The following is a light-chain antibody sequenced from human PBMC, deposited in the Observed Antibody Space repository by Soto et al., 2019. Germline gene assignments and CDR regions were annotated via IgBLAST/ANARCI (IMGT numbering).Light chain of an antibody. Sequence: EIVLTQSPGTLSLSPGERATLSCRASQSVSSRYLAWYQQKPGQAPRLLIYGASNRATGIPDRFSGSVSGTDFTLTIRRLEPEGFAVYFCQQYNNSPEYTFGQGTKLEIK. CDR1: QSVSSRY. CDR3: QQYNNSPEYT. J-gene: IGKJ2*01. CDR2: GAS. V-gene: IGKV3-20*01.